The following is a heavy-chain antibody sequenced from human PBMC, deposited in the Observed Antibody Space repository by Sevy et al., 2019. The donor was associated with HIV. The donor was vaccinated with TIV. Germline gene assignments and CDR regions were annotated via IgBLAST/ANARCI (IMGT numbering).Heavy chain of an antibody. V-gene: IGHV3-48*01. Sequence: GGSLRLSCVASGFTFSNFGMNWVRLAPGKGLEWASYISSSGNIVYYADSVKGRFTISRDNAKNSLFRQMNSLRAEDTAVYFCAREGYSGNFLDFWGQGTLVTVSS. CDR1: GFTFSNFG. CDR2: ISSSGNIV. CDR3: AREGYSGNFLDF. J-gene: IGHJ4*02. D-gene: IGHD1-26*01.